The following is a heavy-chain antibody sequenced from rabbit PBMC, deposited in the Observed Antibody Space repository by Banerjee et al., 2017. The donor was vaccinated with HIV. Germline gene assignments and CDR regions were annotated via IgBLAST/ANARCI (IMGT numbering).Heavy chain of an antibody. V-gene: IGHV1S40*01. CDR3: ARRNHGGSGFGSVHL. CDR2: IYAGGSGST. CDR1: GFSFSSDYR. Sequence: QSLEESGGDLVKPGASLTLTCTASGFSFSSDYRICWVRQAPGKGLEWIACIYAGGSGSTFYASWAKGRFTISKTSSTTVTLQMTSLTAADTATYFCARRNHGGSGFGSVHLWGPGTLVTVS. J-gene: IGHJ4*01. D-gene: IGHD8-1*01.